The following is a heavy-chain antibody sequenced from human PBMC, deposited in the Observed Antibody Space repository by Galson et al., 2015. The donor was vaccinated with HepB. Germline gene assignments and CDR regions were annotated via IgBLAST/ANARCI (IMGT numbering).Heavy chain of an antibody. CDR2: IYHSGST. V-gene: IGHV4-30-2*01. CDR3: ARVSGDIVVVPAAILGGDYWYFDL. J-gene: IGHJ2*01. Sequence: TLSLTCAVSGGSISSGGYSWSWIRQPPGKGLEWIGYIYHSGSTYYNPSLKSRVTISVDRSKNQFSLKLSSVTAADTAVYYCARVSGDIVVVPAAILGGDYWYFDLWGRGTLVTVSS. CDR1: GGSISSGGYS. D-gene: IGHD2-2*02.